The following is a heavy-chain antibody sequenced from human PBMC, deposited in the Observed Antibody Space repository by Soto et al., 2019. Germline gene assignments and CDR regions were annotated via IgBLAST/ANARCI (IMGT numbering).Heavy chain of an antibody. CDR3: ATVLRSSTSRGSDFDP. J-gene: IGHJ5*02. V-gene: IGHV1-2*02. D-gene: IGHD2-2*01. Sequence: ASVKVSCKASGYTFTGYHMHWVRQAPGQGLEWMGWINPNSGGTNYAQKFQGRVTMTGDTSISTAYLEVKKLRSDDTALYYCATVLRSSTSRGSDFDPWGQGTQVTVSS. CDR1: GYTFTGYH. CDR2: INPNSGGT.